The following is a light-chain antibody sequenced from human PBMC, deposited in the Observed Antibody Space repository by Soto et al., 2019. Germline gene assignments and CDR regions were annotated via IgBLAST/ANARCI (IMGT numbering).Light chain of an antibody. J-gene: IGKJ2*01. CDR3: QQYNNWPYT. V-gene: IGKV3-15*01. CDR2: GAS. Sequence: DIVMTQSPVTLSVSPGERAALSCRATQSVSSNFAWYQQKPGQAPRLLIYGASTRATGIPARFSGSGSGTDFNLTISSLQSEDFAVYYCQQYNNWPYTFGQGTKLEIK. CDR1: QSVSSN.